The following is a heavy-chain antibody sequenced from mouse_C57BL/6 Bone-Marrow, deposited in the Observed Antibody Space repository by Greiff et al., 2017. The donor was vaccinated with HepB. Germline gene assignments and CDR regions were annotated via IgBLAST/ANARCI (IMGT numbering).Heavy chain of an antibody. J-gene: IGHJ2*01. V-gene: IGHV1-64*01. CDR1: GYTFTSYW. CDR3: NYGNYYFDY. D-gene: IGHD2-1*01. Sequence: VKLQQSGAELVKPGASVKLSCKASGYTFTSYWMHWVKQRPGQGLEWIGMIHPNSGSTNYNEKFKSKATLTVDKSSSTAYMQLSSLTSEDSAVYYCNYGNYYFDYWGQGTTLTVSS. CDR2: IHPNSGST.